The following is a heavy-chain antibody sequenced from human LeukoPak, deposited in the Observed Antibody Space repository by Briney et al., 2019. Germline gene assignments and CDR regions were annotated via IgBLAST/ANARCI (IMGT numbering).Heavy chain of an antibody. J-gene: IGHJ4*02. Sequence: GALRLSFAAAGFAFISFTMSWGRQTPGKGRGWVASISCTGTNTYYADSVKGRFTISRDNSRNTLYLQMNSLGAEDTAIYYCAKDHGVAVTGMFYWGQGTLVTVSS. V-gene: IGHV3-23*01. D-gene: IGHD6-19*01. CDR2: ISCTGTNT. CDR3: AKDHGVAVTGMFY. CDR1: GFAFISFT.